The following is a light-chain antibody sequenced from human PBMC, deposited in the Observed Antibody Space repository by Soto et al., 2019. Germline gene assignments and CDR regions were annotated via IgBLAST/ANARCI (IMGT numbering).Light chain of an antibody. Sequence: EHVLPQSPGSLSFSPGARATLSCRPSQSVSSSYLAWYQQKPGQAPRLLIYGASSRATGIPDRFSGSGSGTDFTLTISRLEPEDFAVYYCQQYGSSPPWTFGQGTKVDIK. CDR1: QSVSSSY. V-gene: IGKV3-20*01. CDR3: QQYGSSPPWT. J-gene: IGKJ1*01. CDR2: GAS.